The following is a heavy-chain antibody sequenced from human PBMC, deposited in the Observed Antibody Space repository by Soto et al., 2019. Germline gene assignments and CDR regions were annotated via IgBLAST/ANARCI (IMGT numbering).Heavy chain of an antibody. CDR1: GRIFNSAW. V-gene: IGHV3-15*05. J-gene: IGHJ4*02. CDR3: ARGLYGAYGQDF. Sequence: DVQLVESGGGLVEPGGSLRLSCAASGRIFNSAWMSWVRQAPGKGLEWVGRIRSEIDGGTADYAAPVKGRFTISRDDSKSTLYLQMNSLRAEDTALYYCARGLYGAYGQDFWGQGILVTVSS. D-gene: IGHD4-17*01. CDR2: IRSEIDGGTA.